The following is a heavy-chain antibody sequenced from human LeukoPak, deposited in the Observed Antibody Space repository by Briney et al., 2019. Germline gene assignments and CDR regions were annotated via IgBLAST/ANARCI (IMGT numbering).Heavy chain of an antibody. CDR1: GGSISSGGYY. J-gene: IGHJ4*02. D-gene: IGHD3-22*01. Sequence: SETMSLTCTVSGGSISSGGYYWSWIRQHPGKGLEWIGYIYYSGSTYYNPSLKSRVTISVDTSKNQFSLKLSSVTAADTAVYYCARHYYDSSGYEIDYWGQGTLVTVSS. CDR2: IYYSGST. CDR3: ARHYYDSSGYEIDY. V-gene: IGHV4-31*03.